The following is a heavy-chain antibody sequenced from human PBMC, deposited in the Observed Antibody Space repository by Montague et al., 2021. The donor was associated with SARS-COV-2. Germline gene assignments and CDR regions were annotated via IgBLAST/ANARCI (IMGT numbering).Heavy chain of an antibody. Sequence: TLSLTCTVSGGSISSGGYYWSWIRQHPGKGLEWIGYNYYSGSTYYTPSLKSRVTTSVDTSKNQFSLKPSSVTAAATAVYYCASLTAGYCCGGSCYWGSGFDYWGQGTLVTVSS. CDR2: NYYSGST. J-gene: IGHJ4*02. CDR1: GGSISSGGYY. D-gene: IGHD2-15*01. CDR3: ASLTAGYCCGGSCYWGSGFDY. V-gene: IGHV4-31*03.